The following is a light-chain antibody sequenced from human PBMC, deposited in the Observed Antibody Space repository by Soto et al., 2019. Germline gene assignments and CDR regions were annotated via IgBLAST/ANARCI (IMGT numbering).Light chain of an antibody. CDR1: QGISND. Sequence: DIQMTQSPSSLSASVGDRVTLTCRASQGISNDLGWYQQKPGKAPKRLIYAASSLQSGVPSRVSGSGSGTEFTLTISSLQPEDFATYCCLQHNSYPLTFGGGTKVDI. CDR3: LQHNSYPLT. V-gene: IGKV1-17*01. CDR2: AAS. J-gene: IGKJ4*01.